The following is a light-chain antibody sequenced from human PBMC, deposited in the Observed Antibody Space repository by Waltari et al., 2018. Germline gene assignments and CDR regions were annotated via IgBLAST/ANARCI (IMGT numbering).Light chain of an antibody. CDR1: SSDVGSYNL. CDR3: CSYAGSDTFVV. Sequence: QSALTQPASVSGSPGQSITISCTGTSSDVGSYNLVSWYQQHPDKAPKLMLYEVINRPSGVADRFSGSKSGTTASLTISGLQAEDEADYYCCSYAGSDTFVVLGGGTKLTVL. V-gene: IGLV2-23*02. J-gene: IGLJ2*01. CDR2: EVI.